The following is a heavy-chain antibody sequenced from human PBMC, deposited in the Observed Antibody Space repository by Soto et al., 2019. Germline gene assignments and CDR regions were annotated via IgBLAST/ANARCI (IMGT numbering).Heavy chain of an antibody. D-gene: IGHD2-21*02. CDR3: ARGGGFCGADCYKGGIDY. CDR1: GFTFSPYT. CDR2: ISYDGSNQ. J-gene: IGHJ4*02. Sequence: PGGSLRLSCAASGFTFSPYTMHWIRQTPGKGLEWVAVISYDGSNQYYADSVRGRFTISRDNSKNTLFLQMNSLRAEDTALYYCARGGGFCGADCYKGGIDYWGQGTLVTVS. V-gene: IGHV3-30-3*01.